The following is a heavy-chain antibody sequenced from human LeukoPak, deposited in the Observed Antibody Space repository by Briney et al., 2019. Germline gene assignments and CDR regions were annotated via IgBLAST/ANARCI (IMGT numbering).Heavy chain of an antibody. CDR2: ISYDGSNK. D-gene: IGHD3-10*01. CDR3: ARPLTAVREYYFDY. V-gene: IGHV3-30*03. J-gene: IGHJ4*02. Sequence: QPGGSLRLSCAASGFTFSSYGMHWVRQAPGKGLEWVAVISYDGSNKYCADSVKGRFTISRDNSKNTLYLQMNSLRAEDTAVYYCARPLTAVREYYFDYWGQGTLVTVSS. CDR1: GFTFSSYG.